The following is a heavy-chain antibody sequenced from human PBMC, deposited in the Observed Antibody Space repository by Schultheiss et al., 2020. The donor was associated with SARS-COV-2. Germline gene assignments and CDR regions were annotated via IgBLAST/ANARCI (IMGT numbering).Heavy chain of an antibody. V-gene: IGHV4-39*07. D-gene: IGHD3-10*01. CDR2: IYHSGNT. Sequence: SETLSLTCTVSGGSISSGNYYWGWIRQPPGKGLEWIGEIYHSGNTNYNPSLQSRVTISVDESKNQFSLKLTSVTAADTAMYYCARGDYNFGSGFYYDYWGQGSLVTVSS. CDR3: ARGDYNFGSGFYYDY. CDR1: GGSISSGNYY. J-gene: IGHJ4*02.